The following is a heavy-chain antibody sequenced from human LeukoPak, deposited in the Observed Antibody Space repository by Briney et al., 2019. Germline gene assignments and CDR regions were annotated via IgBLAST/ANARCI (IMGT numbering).Heavy chain of an antibody. CDR3: ARGLPAAGTSYFQH. CDR2: IWSDGSNK. Sequence: GGSLRLSCAASGFTFSSYGMHWVRQAPGKGLEWVAVIWSDGSNKYYADSVKGRFTISRDNSKNTLYLQMNSLRAEDTAVYYCARGLPAAGTSYFQHWGQGTLVTVSS. CDR1: GFTFSSYG. J-gene: IGHJ1*01. V-gene: IGHV3-33*01. D-gene: IGHD6-13*01.